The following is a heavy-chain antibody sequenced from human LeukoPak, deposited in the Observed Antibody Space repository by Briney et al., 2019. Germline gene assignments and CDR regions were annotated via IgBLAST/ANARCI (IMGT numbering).Heavy chain of an antibody. CDR3: ARAAPYDSSGYETGDY. CDR1: GGTFSSYA. Sequence: VASVKVSCKASGGTFSSYAISWVRQAPGQGLEWMGGIIPIFGTANYAQKFQGRVTITADESTSTVYMELSSLRSEDTAVYYCARAAPYDSSGYETGDYWGQGTLVTVSS. V-gene: IGHV1-69*01. D-gene: IGHD3-22*01. J-gene: IGHJ4*02. CDR2: IIPIFGTA.